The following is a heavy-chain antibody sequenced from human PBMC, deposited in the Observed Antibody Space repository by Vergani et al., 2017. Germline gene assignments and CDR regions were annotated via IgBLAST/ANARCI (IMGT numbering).Heavy chain of an antibody. D-gene: IGHD3-3*01. CDR3: ARRNIGDFWSGYYHRGDGAFDI. V-gene: IGHV4-61*02. CDR1: GGSFSTGGQS. Sequence: QVQLQESGPGLVKPSQTLSLTCTVSGGSFSTGGQSWTWLRQSAGKGLEWIGRIYTSGATNYNPSLRSRAIMSADASKKQFSLKLTSVTAADTAVYYCARRNIGDFWSGYYHRGDGAFDIWGQGTMVTVSS. CDR2: IYTSGAT. J-gene: IGHJ3*02.